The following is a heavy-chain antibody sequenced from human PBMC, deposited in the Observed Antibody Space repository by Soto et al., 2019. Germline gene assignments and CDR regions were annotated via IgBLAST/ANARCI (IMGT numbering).Heavy chain of an antibody. CDR1: GFSLIAILVG. D-gene: IGHD3-3*01. V-gene: IGHV2-5*01. CDR3: ALRERADFDY. Sequence: SGPTLVNPTQTLTLTFTFSGFSLIAILVGVGWIRQPPGKALEWLALIYWNDDKRYSPSLKSRLTITKDTSKNQVVLTMTNMDPVDTATYYCALRERADFDYWGQGTLVTVSS. J-gene: IGHJ4*02. CDR2: IYWNDDK.